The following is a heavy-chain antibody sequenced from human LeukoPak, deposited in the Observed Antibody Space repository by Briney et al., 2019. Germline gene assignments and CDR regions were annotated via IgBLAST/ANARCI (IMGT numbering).Heavy chain of an antibody. D-gene: IGHD3-22*01. CDR3: AKFSFDDSSGYYWWRSVGWFDP. V-gene: IGHV3-30*02. CDR2: IRYDGSNK. Sequence: PGGSLRLSCAASGFTFSSYSMHWVRQAPGKGLEWVAFIRYDGSNKYYADSVKGRFTISRDNSKNTLYLQMNSLRAEDTAVYYCAKFSFDDSSGYYWWRSVGWFDPWGRGTLVTVSS. CDR1: GFTFSSYS. J-gene: IGHJ5*02.